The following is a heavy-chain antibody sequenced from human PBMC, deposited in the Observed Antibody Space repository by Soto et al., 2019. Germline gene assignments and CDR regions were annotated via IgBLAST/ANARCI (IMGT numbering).Heavy chain of an antibody. Sequence: GGSLSLACAASGFTFSNYAMTWVRQPPGRGLEWVSGISSGGAVTYYVDSVKGRFTISRDNSRNTLYLQMNSLRADDTAVYYCAKGAMLSFHGLDVWGQGTTVTVSS. CDR2: ISSGGAVT. J-gene: IGHJ6*02. CDR1: GFTFSNYA. CDR3: AKGAMLSFHGLDV. V-gene: IGHV3-23*01. D-gene: IGHD1-26*01.